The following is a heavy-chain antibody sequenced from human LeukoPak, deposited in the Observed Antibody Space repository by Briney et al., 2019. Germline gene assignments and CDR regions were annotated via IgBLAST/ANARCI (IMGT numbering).Heavy chain of an antibody. Sequence: PGGSLRLSCAASGFTFSSYAMSWVRQAPGKGLEWVSAISGSGGSTYYADSVKGRFTISRDNSKNTLYLQMNSLRAEDTAVYYCAEPFRGDYLPYYYWGQGTLVTVSS. V-gene: IGHV3-23*01. CDR3: AEPFRGDYLPYYY. CDR2: ISGSGGST. J-gene: IGHJ4*02. D-gene: IGHD2-21*01. CDR1: GFTFSSYA.